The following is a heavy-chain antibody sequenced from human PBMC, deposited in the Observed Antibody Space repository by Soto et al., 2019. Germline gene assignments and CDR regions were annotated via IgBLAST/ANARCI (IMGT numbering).Heavy chain of an antibody. V-gene: IGHV4-34*01. J-gene: IGHJ4*02. CDR1: GGSFSDYY. CDR3: ARGVGYTFGSSVY. Sequence: QVQLQQWGAGLLKPSETLSLTCAAFGGSFSDYYWTWIRQPPGKGLEWIGEINHSGTSHYNPSLKSRVSMSVDPSKNQFSLNLSSVTAADTSVYYCARGVGYTFGSSVYWSQGTLVTVSS. CDR2: INHSGTS. D-gene: IGHD5-18*01.